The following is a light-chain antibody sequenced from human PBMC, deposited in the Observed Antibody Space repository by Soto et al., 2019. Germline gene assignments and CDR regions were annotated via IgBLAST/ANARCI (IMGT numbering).Light chain of an antibody. J-gene: IGLJ1*01. V-gene: IGLV1-44*01. CDR1: SSNIGSYT. CDR3: AAWDDSLNGSV. CDR2: SNH. Sequence: QSVLTQPPSASGTPGQTVTVSCSGSSSNIGSYTVNWYQQLPGTAPKLVIYSNHQRPSGVPDRFSGSKYGTSASLAISGLQSEDEAYYYCAAWDDSLNGSVFGSGTKLTVL.